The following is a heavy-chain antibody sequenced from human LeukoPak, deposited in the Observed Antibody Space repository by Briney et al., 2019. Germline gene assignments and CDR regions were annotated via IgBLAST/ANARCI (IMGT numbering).Heavy chain of an antibody. CDR3: AIPPGYCGNDCSFDH. Sequence: GESLKISCEASGYSFSNYWIGWGRQMPGKGLEWMGIIYPGDYETRYSPSFQGLVTISVDKSISTAYLQWSSLKASDTAMYYCAIPPGYCGNDCSFDHWGQGTLVTVSS. CDR2: IYPGDYET. V-gene: IGHV5-51*01. CDR1: GYSFSNYW. J-gene: IGHJ4*02. D-gene: IGHD2-21*02.